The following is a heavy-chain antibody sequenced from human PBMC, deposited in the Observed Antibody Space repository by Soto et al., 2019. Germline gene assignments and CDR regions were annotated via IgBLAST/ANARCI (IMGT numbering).Heavy chain of an antibody. D-gene: IGHD5-18*01. V-gene: IGHV3-33*01. Sequence: PGGSLRLSCAASGFTFSSYGMHWVRQAPGKGLEWVAVIWYDGSNKYYADSVKGRFTISRDNSKNTLYLQMNSLKTEDMAVYYCASDTARVYYGLDVWGLGTTVTVSS. J-gene: IGHJ6*02. CDR1: GFTFSSYG. CDR3: ASDTARVYYGLDV. CDR2: IWYDGSNK.